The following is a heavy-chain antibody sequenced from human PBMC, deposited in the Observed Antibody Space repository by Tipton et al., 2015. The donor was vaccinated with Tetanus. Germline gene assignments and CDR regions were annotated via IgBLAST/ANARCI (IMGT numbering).Heavy chain of an antibody. D-gene: IGHD4-17*01. CDR1: GYTFTSYA. CDR2: INADSGNT. V-gene: IGHV1-3*01. J-gene: IGHJ3*02. Sequence: QVQLVQSGAEVKKPGASVKVSCKASGYTFTSYAVHWVRQAPGQRLEWMGWINADSGNTKYPQKFQGRVTITRDTSASTAYMELSSLRSEDTAVYYCARNYGDYVLYAVDIWGQGTMVTVSS. CDR3: ARNYGDYVLYAVDI.